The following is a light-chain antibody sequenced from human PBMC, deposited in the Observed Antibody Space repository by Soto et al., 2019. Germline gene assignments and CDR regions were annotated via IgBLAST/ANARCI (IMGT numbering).Light chain of an antibody. Sequence: QSALTQPPSVSGSPRQSVTISCTGTISDVGFYARVSWYQQPPGTAPKLLIYDVTNRPSGVPDRFSGSQSGKTASLTISGLQAGDEADYYCSSYTSSSTYVFGTGTKLTV. V-gene: IGLV2-18*02. CDR3: SSYTSSSTYV. CDR2: DVT. J-gene: IGLJ1*01. CDR1: ISDVGFYAR.